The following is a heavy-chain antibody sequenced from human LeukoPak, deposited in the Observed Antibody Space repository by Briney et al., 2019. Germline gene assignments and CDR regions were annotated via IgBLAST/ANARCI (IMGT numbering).Heavy chain of an antibody. J-gene: IGHJ5*02. CDR2: MYYSGST. V-gene: IGHV4-59*08. CDR3: ARHESYGDANWFDP. D-gene: IGHD4-17*01. CDR1: GGSISSYY. Sequence: SETLSLTCTVSGGSISSYYWSWIRQPPGKGLEWIGYMYYSGSTNFNPSLKNRITRSVDTSKNQFSLKLSSVTAADAAVYYCARHESYGDANWFDPWGQGTLVTVSS.